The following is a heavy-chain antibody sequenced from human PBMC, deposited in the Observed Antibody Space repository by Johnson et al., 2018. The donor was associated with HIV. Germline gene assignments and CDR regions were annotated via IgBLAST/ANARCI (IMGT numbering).Heavy chain of an antibody. CDR2: IKEDGSER. Sequence: VKLLESGGGLVKPGGSLRLSCAASGFTFSSYAMHWVRQAPGKGLEWVANIKEDGSERYYVDSVKGRFTISRDNVNNSVFLLLNSLRVEDTAVYWCARNIEMATVGAFDIWGPGTKVSVSS. CDR1: GFTFSSYA. V-gene: IGHV3-7*04. J-gene: IGHJ3*02. D-gene: IGHD5-24*01. CDR3: ARNIEMATVGAFDI.